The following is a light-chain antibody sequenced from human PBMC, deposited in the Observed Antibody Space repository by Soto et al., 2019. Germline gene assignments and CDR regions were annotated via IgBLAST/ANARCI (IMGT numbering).Light chain of an antibody. J-gene: IGKJ4*01. V-gene: IGKV3-11*01. Sequence: EIVLTQSPATLSLAPGERATLSCRASQNFGNDLVWYHQNSGQAPRLLIYSAANRATGIPASFRGSGSGTDVTLTISSLEPEDFAAYYCQKRSNWPPTFGGGTKVEIK. CDR1: QNFGND. CDR2: SAA. CDR3: QKRSNWPPT.